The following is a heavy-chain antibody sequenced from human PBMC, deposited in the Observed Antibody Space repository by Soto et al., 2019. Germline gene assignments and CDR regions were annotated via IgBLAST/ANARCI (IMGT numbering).Heavy chain of an antibody. CDR1: GFTFTNCA. J-gene: IGHJ6*02. CDR2: ISGYSGNT. Sequence: ASVKVSCKASGFTFTNCAVSWVRLAPGQGPEWMGWISGYSGNTNYAHKFQGRVTMTTDTSTTTAYMELRSLRFDDTAVYYCGRVGAVAGYVYYYYPMDVWGQGTTVTVSS. D-gene: IGHD6-19*01. V-gene: IGHV1-18*01. CDR3: GRVGAVAGYVYYYYPMDV.